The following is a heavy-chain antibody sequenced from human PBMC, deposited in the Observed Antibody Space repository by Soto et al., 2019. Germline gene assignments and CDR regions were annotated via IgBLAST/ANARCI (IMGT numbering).Heavy chain of an antibody. CDR1: GGPFSSYA. Sequence: GASVKVSFKASGGPFSSYAVSWVRQAPGQGLEWMGGIIPIFGTANYAQKFQGRVTITADESTSTAYMELRSLRSEDTAVYYCARYIVVVVAANVSGMDVWGQGTTVTVSS. CDR3: ARYIVVVVAANVSGMDV. D-gene: IGHD2-15*01. J-gene: IGHJ6*02. CDR2: IIPIFGTA. V-gene: IGHV1-69*13.